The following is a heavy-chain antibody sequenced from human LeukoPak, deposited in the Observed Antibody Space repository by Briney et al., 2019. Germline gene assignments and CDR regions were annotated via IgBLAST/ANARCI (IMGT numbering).Heavy chain of an antibody. CDR1: GFTFDDYA. Sequence: GGSLRLSCAASGFTFDDYAMHWVRHAPGKGLEWVSGISWNSGSIGYADSVKGRFTISRDNAKNSLYLQMNSLRAEDTALYYCAKGSDYVWGSYRYRDYFDYWGQGTLVTVSS. CDR3: AKGSDYVWGSYRYRDYFDY. V-gene: IGHV3-9*01. D-gene: IGHD3-16*02. CDR2: ISWNSGSI. J-gene: IGHJ4*02.